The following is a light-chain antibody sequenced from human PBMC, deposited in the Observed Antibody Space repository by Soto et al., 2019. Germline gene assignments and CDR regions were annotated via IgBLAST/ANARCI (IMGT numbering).Light chain of an antibody. CDR3: QQYNSFPLT. CDR2: EAA. CDR1: QSIYKW. J-gene: IGKJ4*01. V-gene: IGKV1-5*01. Sequence: DIQMTQSPSTLSASIGDTVTISCRASQSIYKWLAWYQQKPQKAPKVLIFEAAGLESGVSSRFRGSGSGTEFTLNISVLQPDDLAPYYSQQYNSFPLTFGGGTTLEL.